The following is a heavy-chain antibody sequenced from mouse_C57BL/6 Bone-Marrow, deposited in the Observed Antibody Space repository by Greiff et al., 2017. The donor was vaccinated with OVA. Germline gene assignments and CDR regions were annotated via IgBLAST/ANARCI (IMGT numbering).Heavy chain of an antibody. CDR2: INPDSSTI. CDR1: GFDFSRYW. Sequence: VQLKQSGGGLVQPGGSLKLSCAASGFDFSRYWMSWVRRAPGKGLEWIGEINPDSSTIKYAPSLKDKFIISRDNAKNTLYLQMSKVISEDTALYYCARDYYGSRGAMDYWGQGTSVTVSS. V-gene: IGHV4-1*01. CDR3: ARDYYGSRGAMDY. J-gene: IGHJ4*01. D-gene: IGHD1-1*01.